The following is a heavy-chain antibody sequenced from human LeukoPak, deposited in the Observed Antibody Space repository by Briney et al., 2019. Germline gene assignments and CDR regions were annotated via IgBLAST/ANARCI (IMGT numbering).Heavy chain of an antibody. CDR1: GGSFSGYY. CDR2: INHSGST. CDR3: ARDQIHSSSWQGAGYYYMDV. J-gene: IGHJ6*03. D-gene: IGHD6-13*01. V-gene: IGHV4-34*01. Sequence: PSETLSLTCAVYGGSFSGYYWSWIRQPPGKGLEWIGEINHSGSTNYNPSLKSRVTISVDTSKNQFSLKLSSVTAADTAVYYCARDQIHSSSWQGAGYYYMDVWGKGTTVTVSS.